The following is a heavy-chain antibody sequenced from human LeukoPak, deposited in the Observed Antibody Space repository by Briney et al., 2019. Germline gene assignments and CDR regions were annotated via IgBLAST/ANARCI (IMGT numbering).Heavy chain of an antibody. D-gene: IGHD3-22*01. Sequence: SETPSLTCTVSGGSISSHYWGWIRQPPGKGLEWIGYIYYSGSTNYNPSLKSRVTISVDTSKNQFSLKLSSVTAADTAVYYCARRAGYDSSDNWFDPWGQGTLVTVSS. CDR3: ARRAGYDSSDNWFDP. V-gene: IGHV4-59*11. CDR2: IYYSGST. CDR1: GGSISSHY. J-gene: IGHJ5*02.